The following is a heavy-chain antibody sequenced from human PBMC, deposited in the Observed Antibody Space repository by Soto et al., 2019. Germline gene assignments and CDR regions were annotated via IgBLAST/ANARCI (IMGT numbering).Heavy chain of an antibody. CDR1: GYTFTSYY. D-gene: IGHD3-3*01. CDR2: INPSGSST. CDR3: ASGKDSITIFGVVIMGNYYYGMDV. J-gene: IGHJ6*02. Sequence: ASVKVSCKASGYTFTSYYMHWVRQAPGQGLEWMGIINPSGSSTSYAQKFQGRVTMTRDTSTSTVYMELSSLRSEDTAVYYCASGKDSITIFGVVIMGNYYYGMDVWG. V-gene: IGHV1-46*01.